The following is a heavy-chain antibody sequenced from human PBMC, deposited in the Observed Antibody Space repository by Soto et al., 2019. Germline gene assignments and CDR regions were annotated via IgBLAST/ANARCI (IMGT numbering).Heavy chain of an antibody. CDR3: ARGDNWNWGH. CDR1: GVSISSGSW. V-gene: IGHV4-4*02. D-gene: IGHD1-20*01. Sequence: SETLSLTCAVSGVSISSGSWWSWVRQPPGKGLEWIGESFHSGSTNYNPSLKSRVTISIDTSKNQFSLNLSSVTAADTAVYYCARGDNWNWGHWGQGALVTVSS. J-gene: IGHJ4*02. CDR2: SFHSGST.